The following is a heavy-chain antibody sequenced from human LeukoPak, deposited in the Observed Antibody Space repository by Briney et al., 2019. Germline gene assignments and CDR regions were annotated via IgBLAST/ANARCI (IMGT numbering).Heavy chain of an antibody. CDR3: ARFRAGVYYDSSGYYFDY. CDR1: GFTFSSYA. V-gene: IGHV3-23*01. Sequence: GGSLRLSCAASGFTFSSYAMSWVRQAPGKGLEWVSAISGSGGSTYYADSVKGRFTISRDNAKNSLYLQMNSLRAEDTAVYYCARFRAGVYYDSSGYYFDYWGQGTLVTVSS. CDR2: ISGSGGST. J-gene: IGHJ4*02. D-gene: IGHD3-22*01.